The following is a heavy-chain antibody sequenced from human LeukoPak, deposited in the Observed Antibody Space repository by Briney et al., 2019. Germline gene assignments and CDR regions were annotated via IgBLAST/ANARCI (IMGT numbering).Heavy chain of an antibody. J-gene: IGHJ6*02. CDR2: ISGSGGST. V-gene: IGHV3-23*01. CDR1: GFTFSSYA. D-gene: IGHD6-13*01. Sequence: GGSLRLSCAASGFTFSSYAMSWVRQAPGKGLEWVSAISGSGGSTYYADSVKGRFTISRDNSKNTLYLQMNSLRAEDTAVYYCARDWGRIAAAGWYYYGMDVWGQGTTVTVSS. CDR3: ARDWGRIAAAGWYYYGMDV.